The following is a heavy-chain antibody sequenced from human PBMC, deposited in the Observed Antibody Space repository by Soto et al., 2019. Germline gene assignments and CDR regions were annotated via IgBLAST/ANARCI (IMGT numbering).Heavy chain of an antibody. CDR1: GGSIGSYY. D-gene: IGHD3-22*01. Sequence: PSETLSLTCTVSGGSIGSYYWSWIRQPPGKGLEWIGYIYYSGSTNYNPSLKSRVTISVDTSKNQFSLKLSSVTAADTAVYYCARVYDSSGYPSFDYWGQGTLVTVSS. CDR2: IYYSGST. J-gene: IGHJ4*02. V-gene: IGHV4-59*12. CDR3: ARVYDSSGYPSFDY.